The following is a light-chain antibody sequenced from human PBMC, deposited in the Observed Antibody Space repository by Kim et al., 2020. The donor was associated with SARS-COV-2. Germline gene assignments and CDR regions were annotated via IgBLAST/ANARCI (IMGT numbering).Light chain of an antibody. J-gene: IGLJ1*01. CDR3: HSRDSSAKRYF. CDR1: SLRTYF. CDR2: GKN. Sequence: ALGQTIRITCQGDSLRTYFASWYQQKPGQAPVLVLYGKNNRPSGIPDRFSASTSGNTASLTITGAQAEDEADYYCHSRDSSAKRYFFGSGTKVTVL. V-gene: IGLV3-19*01.